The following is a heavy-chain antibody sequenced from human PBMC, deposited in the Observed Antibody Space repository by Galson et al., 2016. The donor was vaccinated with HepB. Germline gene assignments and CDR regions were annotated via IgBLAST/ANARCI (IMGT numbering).Heavy chain of an antibody. V-gene: IGHV3-30-3*01. CDR2: ISYDGSNK. CDR1: GFTFSSYS. CDR3: AKVFVVGTADAYDI. D-gene: IGHD5-12*01. J-gene: IGHJ3*02. Sequence: SLRLSCAASGFTFSSYSIHWIRQAPGKGLAWVAIISYDGSNKYYADSVKGRFTISRDNSNNTLYLQMNSLTAEDTAIYYCAKVFVVGTADAYDIWGQGTMVIVSS.